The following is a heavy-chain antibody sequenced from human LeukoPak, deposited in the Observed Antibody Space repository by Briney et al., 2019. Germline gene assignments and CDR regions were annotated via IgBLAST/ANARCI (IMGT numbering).Heavy chain of an antibody. D-gene: IGHD3-3*01. CDR3: ARVGASYYDFWSGYY. V-gene: IGHV1-2*02. CDR2: INPNSGGT. Sequence: ASVKVSCKASGYTFTGYYMHWLRQAPGQGLEWMGWINPNSGGTNYAQKFQGRVTMTRDTSISTAYMELSRLRSDDTAVYYCARVGASYYDFWSGYYWGQGTLVTVSS. J-gene: IGHJ4*02. CDR1: GYTFTGYY.